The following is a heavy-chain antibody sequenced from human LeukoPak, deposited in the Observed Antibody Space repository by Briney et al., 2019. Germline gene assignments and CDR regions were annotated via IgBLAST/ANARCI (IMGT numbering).Heavy chain of an antibody. V-gene: IGHV3-20*04. Sequence: PGGSLRRSCAASGFTFDDYGMSWVRQAPGKGLEWVSGINWNGGSTGYADSVKGRFTISRDNAKNSLYLQMNSLRAEDTALYYCARDYCSSTSFGWYYGRVVWGGGTSVSVSS. D-gene: IGHD2-2*01. CDR2: INWNGGST. CDR1: GFTFDDYG. J-gene: IGHJ6*04. CDR3: ARDYCSSTSFGWYYGRVV.